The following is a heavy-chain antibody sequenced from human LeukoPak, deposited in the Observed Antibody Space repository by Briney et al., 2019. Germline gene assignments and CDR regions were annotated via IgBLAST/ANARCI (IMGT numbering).Heavy chain of an antibody. CDR3: ARAIWFGEGHDY. CDR2: FYPSGST. CDR1: GVSISGSSYY. D-gene: IGHD3-10*01. Sequence: SETLSLTCTVSGVSISGSSYYWSWNRQPAGKGLEWIGRFYPSGSTNYNPSLKSRVTISVDTSKNQFSLKMSSVTAADTAVYYCARAIWFGEGHDYWGQGALVTVSS. V-gene: IGHV4-61*02. J-gene: IGHJ4*02.